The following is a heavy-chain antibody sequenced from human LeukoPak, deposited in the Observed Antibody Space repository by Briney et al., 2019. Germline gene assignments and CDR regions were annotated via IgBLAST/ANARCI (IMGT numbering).Heavy chain of an antibody. J-gene: IGHJ1*01. V-gene: IGHV3-53*01. CDR2: IYSDGST. D-gene: IGHD6-19*01. CDR3: TRNSGWYGLS. Sequence: PGGSLRLSCAASELTVSSNCMTWVRQAPGKGLEWVSFIYSDGSTYYADSVRGRFTISRDNSNNTLFLHLNSLRGEDTAVYYCTRNSGWYGLSWGQGTLVTVSS. CDR1: ELTVSSNC.